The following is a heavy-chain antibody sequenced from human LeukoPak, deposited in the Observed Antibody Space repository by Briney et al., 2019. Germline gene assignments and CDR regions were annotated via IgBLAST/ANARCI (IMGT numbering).Heavy chain of an antibody. CDR2: ISYGGSNK. CDR3: AKGLIAARLTPFDY. V-gene: IGHV3-30*18. Sequence: GGSLRLSCAASGFTFSSYGMHWVRQAPGKGLEWVAVISYGGSNKYYADSVKGRFTISRDNSKNTLYLQMNSLRAEDTAVYYCAKGLIAARLTPFDYWGQGTLVTVSS. J-gene: IGHJ4*02. CDR1: GFTFSSYG. D-gene: IGHD6-6*01.